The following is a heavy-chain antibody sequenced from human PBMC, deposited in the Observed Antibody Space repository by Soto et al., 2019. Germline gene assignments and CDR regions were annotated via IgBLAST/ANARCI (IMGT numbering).Heavy chain of an antibody. CDR3: ARSPSCSGGSCYPFYVDY. V-gene: IGHV1-69*12. D-gene: IGHD2-15*01. J-gene: IGHJ4*02. CDR1: GGTFSSNA. CDR2: IIPIFGTA. Sequence: QVQLMQSGAEVKKPGSSVKVSCKASGGTFSSNAISWVRQAPGQGLEWMGGIIPIFGTANYAQKFQGRVTITADESTSTAYMELSSLRSEDTAVYYCARSPSCSGGSCYPFYVDYWGQGTLVTVSS.